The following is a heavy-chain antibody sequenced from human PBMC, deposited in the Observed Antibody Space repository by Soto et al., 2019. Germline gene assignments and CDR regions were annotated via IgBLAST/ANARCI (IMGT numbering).Heavy chain of an antibody. CDR2: IKEDGSDK. Sequence: GGSLRLSCEASGFTFSSDWMSWVRQAPGKGLEWVANIKEDGSDKYYVDSVKGRFTISRDNAKNSLYLQMDSLRAEDTAVYYCVRNHHWGQGTLVTVSS. CDR1: GFTFSSDW. CDR3: VRNHH. J-gene: IGHJ5*02. V-gene: IGHV3-7*01.